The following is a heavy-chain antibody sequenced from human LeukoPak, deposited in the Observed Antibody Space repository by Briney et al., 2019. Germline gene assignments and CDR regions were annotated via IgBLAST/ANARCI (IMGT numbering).Heavy chain of an antibody. Sequence: ASVKVSCKASGYTFTTYAVNWVRQAPGQGLEWMGWISAYNGNTNYAQKLQGRVTMTTDTSTSTAYMELRSLRSDDTAVYYCARPVVPAARVGFDYWGQGTLVTVSS. D-gene: IGHD2-2*01. CDR1: GYTFTTYA. V-gene: IGHV1-18*01. CDR2: ISAYNGNT. CDR3: ARPVVPAARVGFDY. J-gene: IGHJ4*02.